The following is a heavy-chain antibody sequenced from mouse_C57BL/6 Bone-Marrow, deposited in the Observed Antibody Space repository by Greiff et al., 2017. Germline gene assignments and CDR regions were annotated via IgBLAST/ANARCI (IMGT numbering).Heavy chain of an antibody. CDR2: INPNNGGT. Sequence: VQLQQSGPELVKPGASVKIPCKASGYTFTDYNMDWVKQSHGKSLEWIGDINPNNGGTIYNQKFKGKATLTVDKSSSTAYMELRSLTSEDTAVYYCARHYGSSYPYYFDYWGQGTTLTVSS. CDR3: ARHYGSSYPYYFDY. CDR1: GYTFTDYN. J-gene: IGHJ2*01. V-gene: IGHV1-18*01. D-gene: IGHD1-1*01.